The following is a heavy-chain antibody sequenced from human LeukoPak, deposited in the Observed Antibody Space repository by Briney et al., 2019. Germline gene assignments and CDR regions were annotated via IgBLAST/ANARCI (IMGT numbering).Heavy chain of an antibody. V-gene: IGHV1-2*02. J-gene: IGHJ5*02. D-gene: IGHD2-2*01. Sequence: APVKVSCKASGYTFTGYYMHWVRQAPGQGLEWMGWINPNSGGTNYAQKFQGRVTMTRDTSISTAYMELSRLRSDDTAVYYCAREGTDCSSTSCYGNWFDPWGQGTLVTVSS. CDR3: AREGTDCSSTSCYGNWFDP. CDR1: GYTFTGYY. CDR2: INPNSGGT.